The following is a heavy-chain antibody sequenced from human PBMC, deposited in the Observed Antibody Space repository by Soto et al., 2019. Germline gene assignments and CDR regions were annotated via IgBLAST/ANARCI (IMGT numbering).Heavy chain of an antibody. CDR1: GFAYIGWR. Sequence: GGCLRLSCAACGFAYIGWRRSWVSQAPGRGLEWVSSISASGGNTYYADSVKGRFTISRDNSKNTLYLHMNSLSVEDTAIYYCAKDRSSAGTTVRFDPWGQGTLVTVSS. V-gene: IGHV3-23*01. CDR2: ISASGGNT. D-gene: IGHD1-1*01. CDR3: AKDRSSAGTTVRFDP. J-gene: IGHJ5*02.